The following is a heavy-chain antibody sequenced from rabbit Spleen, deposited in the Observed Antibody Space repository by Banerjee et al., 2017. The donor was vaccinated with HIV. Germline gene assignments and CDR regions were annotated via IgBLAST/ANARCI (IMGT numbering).Heavy chain of an antibody. CDR2: IYAGSSGST. V-gene: IGHV1S45*01. Sequence: QEQLVEYGGDLVQPEGSLTLTCTASGLDFSSSYWICWVRQAPGKGLEWIACIYAGSSGSTYYASWAKGRFTVTKTSSTTVTLQMTSLTAADTATYFCARGVGSGGYGYNLWGPGTLVTVS. CDR3: ARGVGSGGYGYNL. J-gene: IGHJ4*01. D-gene: IGHD1-1*01. CDR1: GLDFSSSYW.